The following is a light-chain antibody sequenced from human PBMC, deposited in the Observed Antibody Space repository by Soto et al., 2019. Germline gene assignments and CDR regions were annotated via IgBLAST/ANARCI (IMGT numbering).Light chain of an antibody. Sequence: QSVLTQPPSASGSPGQSVTISCTGTSSDVGGYDYVSWYQHHPGKAPKLMIYEVTKRPSGVPDRFSGSKSDNTASLTVSGLQAEDEAEYCCISYAGGNNDVVFGGGTKVTVL. V-gene: IGLV2-8*01. CDR3: ISYAGGNNDVV. CDR2: EVT. CDR1: SSDVGGYDY. J-gene: IGLJ2*01.